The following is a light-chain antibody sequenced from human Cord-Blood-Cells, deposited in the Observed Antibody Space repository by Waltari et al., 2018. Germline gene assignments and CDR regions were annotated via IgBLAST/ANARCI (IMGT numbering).Light chain of an antibody. CDR3: LLSYSGAWV. CDR2: HTS. J-gene: IGLJ3*02. V-gene: IGLV7-46*01. Sequence: QAVLTQEPSLTVSPGGTVTLTCGSSPGAVTSGHYPYWFQQKPGQAPRTLIYHTSNKHSWTPARFAGSLLGGKAALTLSGAQPEDEAEYYCLLSYSGAWVFGGGTKLTVL. CDR1: PGAVTSGHY.